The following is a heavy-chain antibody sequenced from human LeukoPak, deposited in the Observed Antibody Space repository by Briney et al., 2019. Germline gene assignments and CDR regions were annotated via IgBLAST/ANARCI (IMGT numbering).Heavy chain of an antibody. Sequence: ASVKVSCKASGYTFTSYYMHWVRRAPGQGLEWMGIINPSGGSTSYAQKFQGRVTMTRDTSTSTVYMELSSLRSEDTAVYYCARAKQITIFGVAFDYWGQGTLVTVSS. CDR2: INPSGGST. J-gene: IGHJ4*02. V-gene: IGHV1-46*01. CDR3: ARAKQITIFGVAFDY. D-gene: IGHD3-3*01. CDR1: GYTFTSYY.